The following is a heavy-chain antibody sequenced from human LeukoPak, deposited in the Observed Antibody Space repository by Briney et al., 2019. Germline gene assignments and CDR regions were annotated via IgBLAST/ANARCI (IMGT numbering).Heavy chain of an antibody. CDR3: ARDVYYDFWSGYYHPYGMDV. D-gene: IGHD3-3*01. CDR2: IYYSGST. V-gene: IGHV4-59*12. J-gene: IGHJ6*02. CDR1: GGSISSYY. Sequence: SETLSLTCTVSGGSISSYYWSWIRQPPGKGLEWIGYIYYSGSTNYNPSLKSRVTISVDKSKNQFSLKLSSVTAADTAVYYCARDVYYDFWSGYYHPYGMDVWGQGTTVTVSS.